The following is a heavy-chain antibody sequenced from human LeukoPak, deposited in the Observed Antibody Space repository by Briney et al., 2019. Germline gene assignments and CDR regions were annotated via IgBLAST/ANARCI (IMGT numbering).Heavy chain of an antibody. D-gene: IGHD6-19*01. V-gene: IGHV1-18*01. CDR2: ISAYNGNT. CDR1: GYTFTSYG. CDR3: ARVHSSGWEFGDP. J-gene: IGHJ5*02. Sequence: APVKVSCKASGYTFTSYGISWVRQAPGQGLEWMGWISAYNGNTDYAQKLQGRVTMTTDTSTSTAYMELRSLRSDDTAVYYCARVHSSGWEFGDPWGQGTLVTVSS.